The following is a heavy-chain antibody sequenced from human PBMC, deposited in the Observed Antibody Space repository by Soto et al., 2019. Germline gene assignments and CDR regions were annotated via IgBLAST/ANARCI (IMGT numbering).Heavy chain of an antibody. Sequence: EPLSLTCTVSGGSISSRGYYWSWIRQAPGKGLEWVSVIYSGGSTYYADSVKGRFTISRDNSKNTQYLQMNSLRAEDTAVYYCAAGLDNAKIHHWGQGTLVTVS. D-gene: IGHD1-1*01. CDR2: IYSGGST. CDR3: AAGLDNAKIHH. CDR1: GGSISSRGYY. V-gene: IGHV3-66*01. J-gene: IGHJ1*01.